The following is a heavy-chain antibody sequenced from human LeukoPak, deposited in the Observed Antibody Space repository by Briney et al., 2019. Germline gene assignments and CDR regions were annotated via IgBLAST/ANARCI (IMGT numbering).Heavy chain of an antibody. V-gene: IGHV4-61*01. CDR2: IYNSVRT. D-gene: IGHD5-12*01. J-gene: IGHJ6*02. CDR1: GGSVSSGSYY. Sequence: PSETLSLTCIVSGGSVSSGSYYWSWIQQPPGKGLEWIGYIYNSVRTNYNPSLKSRVTISVDTSKNQLSLKLSSVTAADTAVYFCVRDLVATIDHYYYGMDVWGQGTTVTVSS. CDR3: VRDLVATIDHYYYGMDV.